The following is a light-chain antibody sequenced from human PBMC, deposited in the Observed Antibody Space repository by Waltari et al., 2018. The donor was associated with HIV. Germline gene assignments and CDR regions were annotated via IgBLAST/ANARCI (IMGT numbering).Light chain of an antibody. CDR1: SSDVGGYNY. V-gene: IGLV2-14*01. Sequence: QSALTQPASVSGSPGQSITISCTGTSSDVGGYNYVSWYQQHPGKAPKLLIYEDSYRPAGVSNRFSGSKSGNTASLTISRRQAEDEADYYCSSYTSTSTVFGGGTKLTVL. CDR2: EDS. J-gene: IGLJ3*02. CDR3: SSYTSTSTV.